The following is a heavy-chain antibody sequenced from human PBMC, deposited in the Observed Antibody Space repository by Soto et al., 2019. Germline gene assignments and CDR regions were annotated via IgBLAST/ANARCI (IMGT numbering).Heavy chain of an antibody. V-gene: IGHV4-34*01. J-gene: IGHJ6*02. Sequence: SETLSLTCAVYGASFSGYYWSWIRQPPGKGLEWIGEINHSGSTNYNPSLKSRVTISVDTSKNQFSLKLSSVTAADTAVYYCARGSRTGTTRGGQYYYYGMDVWGQGTTVTVSS. D-gene: IGHD1-1*01. CDR2: INHSGST. CDR3: ARGSRTGTTRGGQYYYYGMDV. CDR1: GASFSGYY.